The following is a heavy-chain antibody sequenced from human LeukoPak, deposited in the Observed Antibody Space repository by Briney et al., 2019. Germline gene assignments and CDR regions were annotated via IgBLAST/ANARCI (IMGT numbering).Heavy chain of an antibody. Sequence: ASVKVSCKASGYTFTSYYMHWVRQAPGQGLEWMGIINPSGGSTSYAQKFQGRVTMTRDTSTSTVYMELSSLRSGDTAVYYCAREGHYCTGGVCYTGFDYWGQGTLVTVSS. CDR3: AREGHYCTGGVCYTGFDY. CDR2: INPSGGST. V-gene: IGHV1-46*01. J-gene: IGHJ4*02. D-gene: IGHD2-8*02. CDR1: GYTFTSYY.